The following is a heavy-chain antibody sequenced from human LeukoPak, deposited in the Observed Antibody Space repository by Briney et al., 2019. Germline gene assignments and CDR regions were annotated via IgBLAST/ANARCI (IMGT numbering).Heavy chain of an antibody. CDR1: GFIFSNYA. Sequence: GGSLRFSCAASGFIFSNYAMNWVRQAQGQGLEWVSGISGSGSNTYYADSVKGRFTISGDNSKNTLYLQMNTLTAEDTAVYYCAGISYSGTWPVGYWGQGTLVTVSS. J-gene: IGHJ4*02. V-gene: IGHV3-23*01. CDR3: AGISYSGTWPVGY. D-gene: IGHD6-25*01. CDR2: ISGSGSNT.